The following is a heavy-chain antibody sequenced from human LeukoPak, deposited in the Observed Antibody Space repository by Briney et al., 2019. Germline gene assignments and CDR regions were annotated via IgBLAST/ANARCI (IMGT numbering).Heavy chain of an antibody. D-gene: IGHD3-3*01. CDR1: GGSISSSSHY. CDR2: IYYSGST. V-gene: IGHV4-39*01. J-gene: IGHJ4*02. Sequence: SETLSLTCTVSGGSISSSSHYWGWIRQPPGKGLEWIGSIYYSGSTYYNPSLKSRVTISVDTSKNQFSLKLSSVTAADTAVYYCARHVLEGLTIFGVVAYWGQGTLVTVSS. CDR3: ARHVLEGLTIFGVVAY.